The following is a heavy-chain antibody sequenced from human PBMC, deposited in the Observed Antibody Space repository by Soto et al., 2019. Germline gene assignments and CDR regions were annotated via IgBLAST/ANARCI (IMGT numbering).Heavy chain of an antibody. J-gene: IGHJ4*02. D-gene: IGHD3-22*01. Sequence: GGSLRLSCAVSGFTFSSHNMHRVLQAPGKGLEWVAAISDDGNNKYYADFVKGRFTISRDNSMNTLYLQMNSLRAEDTAVYYCANPGYYDSSGYYYGGRYDYFDYWGQGTLVTVSS. V-gene: IGHV3-30*18. CDR3: ANPGYYDSSGYYYGGRYDYFDY. CDR1: GFTFSSHN. CDR2: ISDDGNNK.